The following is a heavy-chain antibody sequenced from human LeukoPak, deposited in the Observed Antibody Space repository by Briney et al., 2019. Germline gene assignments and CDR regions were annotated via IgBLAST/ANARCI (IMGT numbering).Heavy chain of an antibody. CDR2: ISYDGSNK. D-gene: IGHD3-22*01. J-gene: IGHJ4*02. Sequence: GRSLRLSCAASGLTFSSYGMHWVRQAPGKGLEWVAVISYDGSNKYYADSVKGRFTISRDNSKNTLYLQMNSLRAEDTAVYYCARDYYYDSSGNYYFDYWGQGTLVTVSS. CDR1: GLTFSSYG. CDR3: ARDYYYDSSGNYYFDY. V-gene: IGHV3-30*03.